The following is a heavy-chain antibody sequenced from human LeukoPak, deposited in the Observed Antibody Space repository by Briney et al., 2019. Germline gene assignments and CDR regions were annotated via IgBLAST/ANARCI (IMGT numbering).Heavy chain of an antibody. J-gene: IGHJ6*03. CDR3: VKDGKGYYYYMDV. Sequence: GGSLRLSCAASGFTFDDYAMHWVRQAPGKSLEWVSGINWNSGNIGYADSVKGRFTISRDNAKNSLYLQMNSLRAEDTALYYCVKDGKGYYYYMDVWGKGTTVTVSS. CDR1: GFTFDDYA. CDR2: INWNSGNI. V-gene: IGHV3-9*01.